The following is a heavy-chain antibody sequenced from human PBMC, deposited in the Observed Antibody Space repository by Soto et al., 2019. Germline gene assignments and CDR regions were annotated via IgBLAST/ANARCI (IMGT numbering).Heavy chain of an antibody. CDR2: ISGSADTT. J-gene: IGHJ4*02. Sequence: PGGSLRLSCAASGFTFNNYWLSWVRQAPGKGLEWVSAISGSADTTLYADSVKGRFTISRDNPKNSLYLQMNSLRAEDTAVYFCAKGPVATIPPRLDYWGQGILVTVSS. V-gene: IGHV3-23*01. CDR1: GFTFNNYW. CDR3: AKGPVATIPPRLDY. D-gene: IGHD5-12*01.